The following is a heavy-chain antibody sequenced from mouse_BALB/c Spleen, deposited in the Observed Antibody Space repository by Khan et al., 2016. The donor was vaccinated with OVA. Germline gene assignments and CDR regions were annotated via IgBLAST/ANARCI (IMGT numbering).Heavy chain of an antibody. CDR3: AKDPPYDGMEY. Sequence: VQLQESGPGLVAPSQSLSITCTVSGFSLTDYAVSWIRQPPGKGLEWLGAIWAGGSKYYNSVLKSRLSISKDNSKSQVFLKVNSLQNDDTAMYYCAKDPPYDGMEYWGQGTSDTVSS. V-gene: IGHV2-6-5*01. CDR2: IWAGGSK. J-gene: IGHJ4*01. CDR1: GFSLTDYA.